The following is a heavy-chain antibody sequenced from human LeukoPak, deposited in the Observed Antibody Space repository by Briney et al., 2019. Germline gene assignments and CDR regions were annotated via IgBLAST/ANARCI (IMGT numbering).Heavy chain of an antibody. CDR2: INSDGSST. CDR3: ARGGSSGDLGY. CDR1: GFTFSSYW. D-gene: IGHD6-19*01. J-gene: IGHJ4*02. Sequence: GGSLRLSCAASGFTFSSYWMHWVRQAPGKGLAWVSRINSDGSSTSYGDSVKGRFTISRDNAKNTMYLQMNSLRAEDTAVYYCARGGSSGDLGYWGQGTLVTVSS. V-gene: IGHV3-74*01.